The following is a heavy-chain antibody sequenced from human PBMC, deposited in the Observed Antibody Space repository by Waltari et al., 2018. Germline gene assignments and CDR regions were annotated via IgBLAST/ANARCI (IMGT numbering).Heavy chain of an antibody. Sequence: EVQLVESGGGLVQPGGSLRLSCAASGFTFSSYEMNWVRQAPGRGVDSVSYISSSVSTIYYADSVKGRFTISRDNAKNSLDLQMNSLRAEDTAVYYCASFGIAVAGFDYWGQGTLVTVSS. CDR2: ISSSVSTI. CDR3: ASFGIAVAGFDY. V-gene: IGHV3-48*03. CDR1: GFTFSSYE. D-gene: IGHD6-19*01. J-gene: IGHJ4*02.